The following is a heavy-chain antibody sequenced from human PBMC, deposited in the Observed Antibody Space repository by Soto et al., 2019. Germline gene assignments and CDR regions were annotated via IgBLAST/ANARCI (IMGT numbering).Heavy chain of an antibody. CDR3: AREGPGKHFDY. V-gene: IGHV3-33*01. J-gene: IGHJ4*02. Sequence: GGSLRLSCAASGFTFSSYGMHWVRQAPGKGLEWVAVIWYDGSNKYYADSVKGRFTISRDNSKNTLYLQMNSLRAEDTAVYYCAREGPGKHFDYWGQGTLVTVSS. CDR1: GFTFSSYG. CDR2: IWYDGSNK.